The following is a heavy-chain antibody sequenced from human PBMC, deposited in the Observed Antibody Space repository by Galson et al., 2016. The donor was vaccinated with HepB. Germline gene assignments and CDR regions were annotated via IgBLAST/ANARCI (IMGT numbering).Heavy chain of an antibody. CDR2: ISYGGRDD. J-gene: IGHJ6*02. CDR1: GFTFRSYT. D-gene: IGHD1-1*01. V-gene: IGHV3-30*04. Sequence: LRLSCAASGFTFRSYTMHWVRQAPGKGLEWVAAISYGGRDDYYADAVKGRFSISRDNSKNTLYLQMDSLRAEDTAVDYGARDDLESNYFYYHVMDVWGQGTTVTVSS. CDR3: ARDDLESNYFYYHVMDV.